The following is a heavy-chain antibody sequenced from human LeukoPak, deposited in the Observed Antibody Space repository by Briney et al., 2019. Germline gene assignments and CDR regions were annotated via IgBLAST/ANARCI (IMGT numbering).Heavy chain of an antibody. CDR2: ISYDGSNK. CDR3: AKDPEWELLFLWDY. J-gene: IGHJ4*02. D-gene: IGHD1-26*01. V-gene: IGHV3-30*04. CDR1: GFTFSSYA. Sequence: GRSLRLSCAASGFTFSSYAMHWVRQAPGKGLEWVAVISYDGSNKYYADSVKGRFTISRDNSKNTLYLQMNSLRAEDTAVYYCAKDPEWELLFLWDYWGQGTLVTVSS.